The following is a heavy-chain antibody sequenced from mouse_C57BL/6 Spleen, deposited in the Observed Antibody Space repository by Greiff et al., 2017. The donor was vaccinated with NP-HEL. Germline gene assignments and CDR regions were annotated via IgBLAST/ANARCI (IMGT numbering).Heavy chain of an antibody. V-gene: IGHV1-59*01. Sequence: QVQLQQPGAELVRPGPSVKLSCKASGYTFTSYWMHWVKQRPGQGLEWIGVIDPSDSYTNYNQKFKGKATLPVDTSSSTAYMQLSSLTSEDSAVYYCARELGRWTYFDYWGQGTTLTVSS. CDR3: ARELGRWTYFDY. D-gene: IGHD4-1*01. CDR1: GYTFTSYW. J-gene: IGHJ2*01. CDR2: IDPSDSYT.